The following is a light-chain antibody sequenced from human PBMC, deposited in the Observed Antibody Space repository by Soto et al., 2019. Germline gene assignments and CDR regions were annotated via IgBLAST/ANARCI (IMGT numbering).Light chain of an antibody. V-gene: IGLV1-51*01. Sequence: QSVLTQPPSVSAPPGQKVTISCSGSSSNIGNNYVSWYQQLPGTAPKLLIYDNNKRPSGIPDRFSGSKSGTSATLGITGLQTGDEADYYCGTWDSSLSAAVFGGGTQLTVL. CDR2: DNN. CDR3: GTWDSSLSAAV. J-gene: IGLJ2*01. CDR1: SSNIGNNY.